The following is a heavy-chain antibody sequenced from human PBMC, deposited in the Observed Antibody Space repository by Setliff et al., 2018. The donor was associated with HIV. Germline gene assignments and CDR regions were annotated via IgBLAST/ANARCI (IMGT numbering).Heavy chain of an antibody. CDR1: GFTFSSYE. CDR2: ITGSSDTI. J-gene: IGHJ4*02. D-gene: IGHD1-7*01. V-gene: IGHV3-48*03. CDR3: AREGITGTTLHPY. Sequence: PGGSLRLSCAASGFTFSSYEMDWFRQAPGKGLEWVSYITGSSDTIYYADSVKGRFTISRDNAKNSLYLQRNTLRAEDTAVYYCAREGITGTTLHPYWGQGTLVTVSS.